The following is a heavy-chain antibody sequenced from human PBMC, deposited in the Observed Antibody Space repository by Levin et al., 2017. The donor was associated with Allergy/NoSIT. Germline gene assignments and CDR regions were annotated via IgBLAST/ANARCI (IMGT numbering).Heavy chain of an antibody. CDR2: ISSSSSYT. Sequence: GGSLRLSCAASGFTFSDYYMSWIRQAPGKGLEWVSYISSSSSYTNYADSVKGRFTISRDNAKNSLYLQMNSLRAEDTAVYYCARMTLASGYCSSTSCYRSVASEDYWGQGTLVTVSS. CDR1: GFTFSDYY. J-gene: IGHJ4*02. CDR3: ARMTLASGYCSSTSCYRSVASEDY. V-gene: IGHV3-11*06. D-gene: IGHD2-2*01.